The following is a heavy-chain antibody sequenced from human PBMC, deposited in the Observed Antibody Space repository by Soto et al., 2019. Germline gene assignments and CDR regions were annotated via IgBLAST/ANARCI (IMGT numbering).Heavy chain of an antibody. Sequence: GGALRLSCSASGFTFFDYSLYWGRQAPGKGLEWVSGISWNSGSIGYADSVKGRFTISRDNAKNSLYLQMNSLRAEDTALYYCAKGGSSIAAMGAFDIWGQGTMVTVSS. J-gene: IGHJ3*02. CDR1: GFTFFDYS. V-gene: IGHV3-9*01. D-gene: IGHD2-2*01. CDR3: AKGGSSIAAMGAFDI. CDR2: ISWNSGSI.